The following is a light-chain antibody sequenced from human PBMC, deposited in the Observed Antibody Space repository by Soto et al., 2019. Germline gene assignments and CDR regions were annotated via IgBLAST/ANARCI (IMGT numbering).Light chain of an antibody. J-gene: IGKJ5*01. Sequence: EILMTQSPATLSVSPGERATLSCRASQSVPSDWLAWYRHTPGQAPRLLIYGASTRGTDLPARCSGSGCGKEFTLTISSLQSEDFAVYFCQKYNNWPLAFGQGTRLEIK. CDR1: QSVPSD. CDR2: GAS. V-gene: IGKV3-15*01. CDR3: QKYNNWPLA.